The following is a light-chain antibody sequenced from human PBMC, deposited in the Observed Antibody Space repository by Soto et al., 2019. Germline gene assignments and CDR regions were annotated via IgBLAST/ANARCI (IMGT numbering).Light chain of an antibody. Sequence: QSVLTQPPSVSAAPGQQVTISCSGTDSNIGNHYVTWYQQVPGTAPKVLIYDDNKRPSGIPGRFSGSKSGTSATLAITGLQTGDEADYYCGTWDSRLTAVIFGGGTKLTVL. CDR1: DSNIGNHY. V-gene: IGLV1-51*01. CDR3: GTWDSRLTAVI. CDR2: DDN. J-gene: IGLJ2*01.